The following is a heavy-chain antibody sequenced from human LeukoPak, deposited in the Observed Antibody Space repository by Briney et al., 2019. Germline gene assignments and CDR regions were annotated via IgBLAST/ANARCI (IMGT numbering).Heavy chain of an antibody. CDR3: ARDISSIAIYGY. V-gene: IGHV1-2*02. D-gene: IGHD6-6*01. J-gene: IGHJ4*02. Sequence: ASVKVSCKASGYTFTDNHIYWVRQAPGQGLEWMGWINPNSGGTNYAQKFQGRVTMTRDTSISTAYMELSRLRSDDTAVYYCARDISSIAIYGYWGQGTLVTVSS. CDR2: INPNSGGT. CDR1: GYTFTDNH.